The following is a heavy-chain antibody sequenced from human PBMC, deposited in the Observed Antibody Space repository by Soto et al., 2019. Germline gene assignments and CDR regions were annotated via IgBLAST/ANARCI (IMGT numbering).Heavy chain of an antibody. CDR2: IIPILGIA. V-gene: IGHV1-69*02. D-gene: IGHD2-2*01. Sequence: QVQLVQSGAEVKKPGSSVKVSCKASGGTFSSYNISWVRQAPGQGLEWMGRIIPILGIANYAQKFQGRVTITADKSTSTAYMELSSLRSEDTAVYYCAISGGIVVVPAARSGWFDPWGQGTLVTVSS. CDR3: AISGGIVVVPAARSGWFDP. CDR1: GGTFSSYN. J-gene: IGHJ5*02.